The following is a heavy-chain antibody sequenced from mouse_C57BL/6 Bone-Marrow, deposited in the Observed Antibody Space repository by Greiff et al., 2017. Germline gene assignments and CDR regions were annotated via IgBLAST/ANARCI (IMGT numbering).Heavy chain of an antibody. CDR2: IDPSDSYT. Sequence: VQLKQPGAELVMPGASVKLSCKASGYTFTSYWMHWVKQRPGQGLEWIGEIDPSDSYTNYNQKFKGKSTLTVDKSSSTAYMQLSSLTSEDSAVYYCAREDYYYGSSSWFAYWGQGTLVTVSA. D-gene: IGHD1-1*01. J-gene: IGHJ3*01. CDR1: GYTFTSYW. V-gene: IGHV1-69*01. CDR3: AREDYYYGSSSWFAY.